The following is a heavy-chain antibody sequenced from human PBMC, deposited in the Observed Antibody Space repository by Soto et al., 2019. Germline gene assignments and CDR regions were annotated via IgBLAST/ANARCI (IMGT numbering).Heavy chain of an antibody. CDR3: ASPKGSSGYSGPDAFDI. D-gene: IGHD3-22*01. CDR1: GGTFSSYA. CDR2: IIPIFGTA. J-gene: IGHJ3*02. Sequence: QVQLVQSGAEVKKPGSSVKVSCKAAGGTFSSYAISWVRQAPGQGLEWMGGIIPIFGTANYAQKFQGRVTITADESTSTAYMELSSLRSEDTAVYYYASPKGSSGYSGPDAFDIWGQGTMVTVSS. V-gene: IGHV1-69*01.